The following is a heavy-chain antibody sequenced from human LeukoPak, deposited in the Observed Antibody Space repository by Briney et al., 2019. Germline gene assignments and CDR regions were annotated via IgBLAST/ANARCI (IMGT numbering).Heavy chain of an antibody. V-gene: IGHV3-21*01. CDR2: VSIGGSFI. D-gene: IGHD4-17*01. CDR3: ARNKINTVTTGWYFDL. Sequence: GGSLRLSCAASGSTFSSYGMNWVRQAPGKGLEWVSFVSIGGSFIYYADSVKGRFTISRDDAKNSLYLQMNSPTAEDTAEYYCARNKINTVTTGWYFDLWGRGTLVSVSS. CDR1: GSTFSSYG. J-gene: IGHJ2*01.